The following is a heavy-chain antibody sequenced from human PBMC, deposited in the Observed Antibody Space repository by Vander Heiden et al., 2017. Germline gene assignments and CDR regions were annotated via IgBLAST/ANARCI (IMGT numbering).Heavy chain of an antibody. J-gene: IGHJ4*02. CDR3: ARDRGELPDY. CDR1: GYTFTGYY. D-gene: IGHD1-26*01. V-gene: IGHV1-2*02. CDR2: INPNSGGT. Sequence: QVQLVQSGAEAKKPGASVNVPCKASGYTFTGYYIHWVRQALGHGLGWMGWINPNSGGTNYAQKFQGRVTMTRDTSTSTFYMGLGRIRSDDAAVYYCARDRGELPDYWGQGTLVTVSS.